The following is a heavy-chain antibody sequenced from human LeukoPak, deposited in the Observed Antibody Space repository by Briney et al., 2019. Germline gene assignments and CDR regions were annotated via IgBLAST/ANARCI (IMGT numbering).Heavy chain of an antibody. Sequence: GRSLRLSCAASGFTFSSYAMHWVRQAPGKGLEWVAVISYDGSNKYYADSVKGRFTISRDNSKNTLYLQMNSLRAEDTAVYYCAKEFYADIAVAVDYWGQGTLVTVSS. CDR1: GFTFSSYA. CDR3: AKEFYADIAVAVDY. J-gene: IGHJ4*02. D-gene: IGHD6-19*01. CDR2: ISYDGSNK. V-gene: IGHV3-30*04.